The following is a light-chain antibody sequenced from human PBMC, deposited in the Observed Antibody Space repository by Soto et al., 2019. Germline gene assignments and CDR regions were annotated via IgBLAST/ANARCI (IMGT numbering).Light chain of an antibody. J-gene: IGKJ1*01. CDR3: QQLNRFPRT. Sequence: DIQLTQSPSFLSASVGDIVTITCRASQDISSYLAWYQQRPGKVPRFLTHSASTLQSGVPSRFSATGSATTFTRTISSLQPEDIATYYWQQLNRFPRTFGQGTKVEV. CDR1: QDISSY. CDR2: SAS. V-gene: IGKV1-9*01.